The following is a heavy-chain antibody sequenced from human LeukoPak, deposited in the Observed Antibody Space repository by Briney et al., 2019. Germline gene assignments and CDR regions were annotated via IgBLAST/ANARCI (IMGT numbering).Heavy chain of an antibody. CDR1: GGTFSSYA. V-gene: IGHV1-69*04. Sequence: GASVKVSCKASGGTFSSYAISWVRQAPGQGLEWMGRIIPIFGIANYAQKFQGRVTITADKSTSTAYMELSSLRSEDTAVYYCARDRYSYGSATPFDYRGQGTLVTVSS. D-gene: IGHD5-18*01. CDR2: IIPIFGIA. J-gene: IGHJ4*02. CDR3: ARDRYSYGSATPFDY.